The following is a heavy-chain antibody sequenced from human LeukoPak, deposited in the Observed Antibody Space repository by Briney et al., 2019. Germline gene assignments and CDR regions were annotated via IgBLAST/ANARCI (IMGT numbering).Heavy chain of an antibody. V-gene: IGHV1-2*02. CDR1: GYTFTDYY. CDR2: SNPNSGDT. CDR3: ARGVGVAGTGRIPGNYYYMDV. D-gene: IGHD6-19*01. J-gene: IGHJ6*03. Sequence: ASVKVSCKASGYTFTDYYMHWVRQAPGQGLEWMGWSNPNSGDTNYAQKLQGRVTMTTDTSTSTAYMELRSLRSDDTAVYYCARGVGVAGTGRIPGNYYYMDVWGKGTTVTVSS.